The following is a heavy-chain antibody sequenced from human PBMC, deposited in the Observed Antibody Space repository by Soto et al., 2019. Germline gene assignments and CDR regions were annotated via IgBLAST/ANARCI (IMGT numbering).Heavy chain of an antibody. V-gene: IGHV3-23*01. CDR3: AKDLTTVTTLEYFDY. J-gene: IGHJ4*02. D-gene: IGHD4-17*01. Sequence: GGSLRPSCAASGFTFSSYAMSWVRQAPGKGLEWVSAISGSGGSTYYADSVKGRFTISRDNSKNTLYLQMNSLRAEDTAVYYCAKDLTTVTTLEYFDYWGQGTLVTVSS. CDR2: ISGSGGST. CDR1: GFTFSSYA.